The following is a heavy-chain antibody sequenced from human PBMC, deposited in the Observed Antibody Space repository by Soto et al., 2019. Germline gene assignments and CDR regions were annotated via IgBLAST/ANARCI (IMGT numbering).Heavy chain of an antibody. J-gene: IGHJ6*03. CDR3: ARLGPLYCSGGSCYSHYYYYMDV. CDR1: GGSISSYY. V-gene: IGHV4-59*08. D-gene: IGHD2-15*01. Sequence: SETLSLTCTVSGGSISSYYWSWIRQPPGKGLEWIGYIYYSGSTNYNPSLKSRVTISVDTSKNQFSLKLSSVTAADTAVYYCARLGPLYCSGGSCYSHYYYYMDVWGKGTTVTVSS. CDR2: IYYSGST.